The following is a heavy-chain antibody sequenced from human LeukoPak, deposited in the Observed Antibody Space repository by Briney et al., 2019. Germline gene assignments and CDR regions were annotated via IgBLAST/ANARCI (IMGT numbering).Heavy chain of an antibody. CDR3: ARQGATIFRAYFDY. CDR1: GGSISSSSYY. D-gene: IGHD3-3*01. CDR2: IYYSGST. Sequence: PSQTLSLTCTVSGGSISSSSYYWGWIRQPPGKGLEWIGSIYYSGSTYYNPSLKSRVTISVDTSKNQFSLKLSSVTAADTAVYYCARQGATIFRAYFDYWGQGTLVTVSS. J-gene: IGHJ4*02. V-gene: IGHV4-39*01.